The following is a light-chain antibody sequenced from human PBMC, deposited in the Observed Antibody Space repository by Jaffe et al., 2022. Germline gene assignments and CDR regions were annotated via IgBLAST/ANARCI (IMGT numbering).Light chain of an antibody. CDR1: SNDVGKYNR. J-gene: IGLJ1*01. CDR2: EVS. CDR3: TSQAENNNFYV. Sequence: QSALTQPPSASGSPGQSVTISCTGTSNDVGKYNRVSWYQQYPGKAPKLMLFEVSKRPSGVPDRFSGSKFGNTASLTVSGLQTEDEADYYCTSQAENNNFYVFGTGTRVTVL. V-gene: IGLV2-8*01.